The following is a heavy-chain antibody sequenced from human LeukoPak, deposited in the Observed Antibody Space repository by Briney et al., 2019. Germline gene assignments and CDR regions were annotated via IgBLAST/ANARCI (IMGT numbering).Heavy chain of an antibody. Sequence: PGGSLRLSCAASGFTFSSYSMNWVRQAPGKGLEWVSSISSSSSYIYYADPVKGRFTISRDNAKNSLYLQMNSLRAEDTAVYYCARVYYRGGDFYYFDYWGQGTLVTVPS. CDR1: GFTFSSYS. CDR2: ISSSSSYI. D-gene: IGHD2-21*02. V-gene: IGHV3-21*01. J-gene: IGHJ4*02. CDR3: ARVYYRGGDFYYFDY.